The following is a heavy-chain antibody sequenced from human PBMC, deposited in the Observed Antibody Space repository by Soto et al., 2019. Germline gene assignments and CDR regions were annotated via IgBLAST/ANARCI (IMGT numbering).Heavy chain of an antibody. CDR2: INPSGGST. J-gene: IGHJ3*02. V-gene: IGHV1-46*01. Sequence: SEQVSFKASGYTFTSYYMHWVRQAPGQGLEWMGIINPSGGSTSYAQKFQGRVTMTRDTSTSTVYMELSSLRSEDTAVYYCAREGYSYGYDAFDIWGQGTMVTVSS. D-gene: IGHD5-18*01. CDR3: AREGYSYGYDAFDI. CDR1: GYTFTSYY.